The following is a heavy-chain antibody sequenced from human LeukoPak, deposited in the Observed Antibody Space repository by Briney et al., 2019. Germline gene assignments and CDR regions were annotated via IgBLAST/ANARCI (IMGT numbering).Heavy chain of an antibody. CDR1: GYTFTSYG. V-gene: IGHV1-18*01. Sequence: ASVKVSCKASGYTFTSYGISWVRQAPGQGLEWMGWISAYNGNTNYAQKLQGRVTMTTDTSTSTAYMELRSLRSDDTAVYYCAKVIPHPMITFGGVIVKSNGMDVWGQGTTVTVSS. CDR3: AKVIPHPMITFGGVIVKSNGMDV. D-gene: IGHD3-16*02. J-gene: IGHJ6*02. CDR2: ISAYNGNT.